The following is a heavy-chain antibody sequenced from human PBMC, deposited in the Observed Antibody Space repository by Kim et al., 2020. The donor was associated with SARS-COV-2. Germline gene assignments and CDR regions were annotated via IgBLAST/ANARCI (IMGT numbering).Heavy chain of an antibody. Sequence: ASVKVSCKASGYTFTSYYMHWVRQAPGQGLEWLGIINPSGGSTRYAQKFQGRVTMTRDTSTSTVYMELSSLRSEDTAVYYCARPSTNPGDYMDVWGKGTTVTVSS. D-gene: IGHD2-2*01. J-gene: IGHJ6*03. CDR3: ARPSTNPGDYMDV. V-gene: IGHV1-46*01. CDR1: GYTFTSYY. CDR2: INPSGGST.